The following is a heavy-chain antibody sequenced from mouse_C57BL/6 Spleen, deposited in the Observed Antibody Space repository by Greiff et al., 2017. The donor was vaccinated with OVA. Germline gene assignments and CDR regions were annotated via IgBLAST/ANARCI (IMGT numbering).Heavy chain of an antibody. Sequence: VQLQQSGPELVKPGASVKISCKASGYTFTDYNMDWVKQSHGKSLEWIGDINPNNGGTIYNQKFKGKATLTVDKSSSTAYMELRSLTTEDTAVYYYARSGGYYFDYWGQGTTLTVSS. J-gene: IGHJ2*01. D-gene: IGHD3-1*01. CDR1: GYTFTDYN. V-gene: IGHV1-18*01. CDR3: ARSGGYYFDY. CDR2: INPNNGGT.